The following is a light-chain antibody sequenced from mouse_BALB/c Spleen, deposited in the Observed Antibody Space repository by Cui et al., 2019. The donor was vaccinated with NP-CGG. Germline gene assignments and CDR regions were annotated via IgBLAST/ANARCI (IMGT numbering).Light chain of an antibody. J-gene: IGLJ1*01. V-gene: IGLV1*01. CDR2: GTN. CDR3: ALWYSNHWV. Sequence: HAVVTQESALTISPGETVTLTCRSSTGAVTTSNYANWVQEKPGHLFTGLIGGTNNRAPGVPARFSGSLIGDKAALIITGAQTEDEAIYFCALWYSNHWVFGGGTKLTVL. CDR1: TGAVTTSNY.